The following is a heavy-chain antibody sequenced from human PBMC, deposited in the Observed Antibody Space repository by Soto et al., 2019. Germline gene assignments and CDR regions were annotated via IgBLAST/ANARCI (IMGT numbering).Heavy chain of an antibody. CDR1: GYSFTSYW. V-gene: IGHV5-10-1*01. J-gene: IGHJ6*02. CDR2: IDPSDSYT. Sequence: PGESLKISCKGSGYSFTSYWISWVRQMPGKGLEWMGRIDPSDSYTNYSPSFQGHVTISADKSISTAYLQWSSLKASDTAMYYCARLGGSGSNFNHYYYGMDVWGQGTTVTVSS. D-gene: IGHD1-26*01. CDR3: ARLGGSGSNFNHYYYGMDV.